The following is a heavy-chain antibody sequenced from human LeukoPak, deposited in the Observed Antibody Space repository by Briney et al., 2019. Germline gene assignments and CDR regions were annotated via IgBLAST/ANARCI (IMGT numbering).Heavy chain of an antibody. J-gene: IGHJ4*02. CDR2: ISAYNGNT. Sequence: GASVKVSCKASGYTFTSYGISWVRQAPGQGLEWMGWISAYNGNTNYAQKLQGRVTMTTDTSTSTAYMELRCLRSDDTAVYYCARDLPTPYYYDSSGYYSPFDYWGQGTLVTVSS. CDR3: ARDLPTPYYYDSSGYYSPFDY. V-gene: IGHV1-18*01. D-gene: IGHD3-22*01. CDR1: GYTFTSYG.